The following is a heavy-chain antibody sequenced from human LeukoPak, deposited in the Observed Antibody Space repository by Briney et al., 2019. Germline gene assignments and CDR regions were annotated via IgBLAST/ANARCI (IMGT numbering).Heavy chain of an antibody. CDR1: GYTFTGYY. V-gene: IGHV1-2*02. D-gene: IGHD2-8*01. Sequence: ASVRVSCKASGYTFTGYYMHWVRQAPGQGLEWMGWINPNSGGTNYAQKFQGRVTMTRDTSISTAYMELSRLRSDDTAVYYCAMGGDIVLMVYAIEDYWGQGTLVTVSS. J-gene: IGHJ4*02. CDR3: AMGGDIVLMVYAIEDY. CDR2: INPNSGGT.